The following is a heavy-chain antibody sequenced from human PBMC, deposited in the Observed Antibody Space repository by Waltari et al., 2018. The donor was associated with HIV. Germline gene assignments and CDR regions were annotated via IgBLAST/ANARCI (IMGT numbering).Heavy chain of an antibody. CDR1: GGTLDSYS. Sequence: QVLLVQSGAEVRTPGSSVKVSCRASGGTLDSYSIHWVRQAPGQGLEWMGRIIPIAEKTKTAQEFQGRVTITADKATSTAYMQLNSLRSDDTAVYYCASARETMGVDLDFWGQGTLVTVSS. CDR3: ASARETMGVDLDF. J-gene: IGHJ4*02. V-gene: IGHV1-69*02. CDR2: IIPIAEKT. D-gene: IGHD3-10*01.